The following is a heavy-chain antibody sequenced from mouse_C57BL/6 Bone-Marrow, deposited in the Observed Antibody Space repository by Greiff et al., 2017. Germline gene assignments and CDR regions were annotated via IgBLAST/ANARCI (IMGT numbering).Heavy chain of an antibody. CDR2: IDPSDSYT. CDR3: ARQGLLRAY. CDR1: GYTFTSYW. V-gene: IGHV1-50*01. Sequence: QVQLQQSGAEFVKPGASVKLSCKASGYTFTSYWMQWVKQRPGQGLEWIGEIDPSDSYTNYNQKFKGKATLTVDTSSSTAYMQLSSLTSEDSAVYYCARQGLLRAYWGQGTLVTVSA. J-gene: IGHJ3*01. D-gene: IGHD2-3*01.